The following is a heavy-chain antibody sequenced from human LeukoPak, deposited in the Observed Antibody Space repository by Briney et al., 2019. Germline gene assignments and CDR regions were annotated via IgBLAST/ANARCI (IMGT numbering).Heavy chain of an antibody. J-gene: IGHJ4*02. D-gene: IGHD2-21*01. CDR1: GYTLTELS. CDR2: FDPEDGET. CDR3: ATAYHCGGDCYRFDY. V-gene: IGHV1-24*01. Sequence: GASVKVSCKVSGYTLTELSMHWVRQAPGKGLEWMGGFDPEDGETIYAQKFQGRVTMTEDTSTDTAYMELCSLRSEDTAVYYCATAYHCGGDCYRFDYWGQGTLVTVSS.